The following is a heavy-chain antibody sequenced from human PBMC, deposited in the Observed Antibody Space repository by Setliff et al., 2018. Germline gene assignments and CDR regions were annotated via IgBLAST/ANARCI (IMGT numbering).Heavy chain of an antibody. D-gene: IGHD6-13*01. CDR2: IYHSGST. V-gene: IGHV4-38-2*01. J-gene: IGHJ5*02. CDR3: GRHVLGPQLVYNWFDP. CDR1: GYSISSGYY. Sequence: SETLSLTCAVSGYSISSGYYWGGCRQPPGKGLEWLGRIYHSGSTYYNPSLQSRVTISVDTAKNQLSLKLSSVTAADTAVYYCGRHVLGPQLVYNWFDPWGQGTLVTVSS.